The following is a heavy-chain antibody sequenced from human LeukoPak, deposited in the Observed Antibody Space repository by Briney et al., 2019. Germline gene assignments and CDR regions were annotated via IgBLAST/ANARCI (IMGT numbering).Heavy chain of an antibody. CDR2: IKQDGSEK. V-gene: IGHV3-7*01. CDR1: VFTLSTYW. D-gene: IGHD6-25*01. CDR3: ARIQRRLDY. Sequence: GGSLRLSCAPSVFTLSTYWLSWYRKAPGKGLEWVANIKQDGSEKYYVDSVKGRFTISRDNAKNSLYLQVNSLRAEDTAVYYCARIQRRLDYWGQGTLVTVSS. J-gene: IGHJ4*02.